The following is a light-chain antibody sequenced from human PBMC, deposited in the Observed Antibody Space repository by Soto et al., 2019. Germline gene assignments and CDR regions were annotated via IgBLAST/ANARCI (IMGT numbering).Light chain of an antibody. CDR1: SGDVGGFKY. Sequence: QSVLSQPPSASGSPGESVTRSCTGSSGDVGGFKYVSWFQQYPGKAPRLIIYEASERPSGVPDRFSGSKSGNTASLTVSGLQADDDATYFCSAYAGFNNILFGGGTKLTVL. J-gene: IGLJ2*01. CDR3: SAYAGFNNIL. CDR2: EAS. V-gene: IGLV2-8*01.